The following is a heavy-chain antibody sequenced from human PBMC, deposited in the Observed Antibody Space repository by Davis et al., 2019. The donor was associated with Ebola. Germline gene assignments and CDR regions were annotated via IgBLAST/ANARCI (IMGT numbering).Heavy chain of an antibody. D-gene: IGHD6-13*01. V-gene: IGHV1-8*01. Sequence: ASVKVSCKASGYTFTTYDINWVRQATGQGLEWMGWMNPNSGNTGYAQKLQGRVTMTTDTSTSTAYMELRSLRSDDTAVYYCARGQQLVDYFDYWGQGTLVTVSS. CDR1: GYTFTTYD. CDR2: MNPNSGNT. CDR3: ARGQQLVDYFDY. J-gene: IGHJ4*02.